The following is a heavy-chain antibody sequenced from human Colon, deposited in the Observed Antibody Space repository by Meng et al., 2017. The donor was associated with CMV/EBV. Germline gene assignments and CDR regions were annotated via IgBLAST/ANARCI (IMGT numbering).Heavy chain of an antibody. V-gene: IGHV3-49*04. Sequence: GGSLRLSCTYSGFTFGDYAMTWVRQAPGKGREWVSFIRSKAYGGTTDYAASVKGRFTISRDDSKSIAYLQMNGLKTEDTAVYYCARVGAIVQGYYYGMDVWGQGTTVTVSS. D-gene: IGHD3-16*02. CDR1: GFTFGDYA. J-gene: IGHJ6*02. CDR2: IRSKAYGGTT. CDR3: ARVGAIVQGYYYGMDV.